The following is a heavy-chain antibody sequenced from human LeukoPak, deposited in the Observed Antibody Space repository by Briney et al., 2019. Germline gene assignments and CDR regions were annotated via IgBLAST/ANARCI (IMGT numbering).Heavy chain of an antibody. Sequence: PGGSLRLSCAASGFXFSSYAISWVRQAPGKGLEWVSGISWNGGSTYYADSVKGRFTISRDNSKNTLYLQMNSLRAEDTAVYYCAKLEFQAFDIWGQGTTVTVSS. V-gene: IGHV3-23*01. CDR2: ISWNGGST. D-gene: IGHD2-21*01. J-gene: IGHJ3*02. CDR1: GFXFSSYA. CDR3: AKLEFQAFDI.